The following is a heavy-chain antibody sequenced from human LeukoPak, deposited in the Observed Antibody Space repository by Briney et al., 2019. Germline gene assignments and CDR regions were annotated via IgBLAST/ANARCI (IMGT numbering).Heavy chain of an antibody. CDR2: INPSGGST. V-gene: IGHV1-46*01. D-gene: IGHD3-22*01. CDR1: GYTLTSYY. Sequence: ASVKVSCKASGYTLTSYYMHWVRQAPGQGLEWMGIINPSGGSTSYAQKFQGRVTMTRDTSTSTVYMELSSLRSEDTAVYYCARDMAQIVVVITKNWFDPWGQGTLVTVSS. CDR3: ARDMAQIVVVITKNWFDP. J-gene: IGHJ5*02.